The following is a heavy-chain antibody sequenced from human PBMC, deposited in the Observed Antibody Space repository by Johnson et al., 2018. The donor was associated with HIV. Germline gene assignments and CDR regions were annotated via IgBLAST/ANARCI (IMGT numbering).Heavy chain of an antibody. CDR2: INWNGGRI. V-gene: IGHV3-20*04. J-gene: IGHJ3*02. Sequence: VQLVESGGGVVRPGGSLRLSCAASGFTFDDYGMSWVRQAPGKGLEWVSGINWNGGRIGYADSVHGRFTISRDNAKNSLYLQMNSLRAEDTALYYCARTLKWELGLPDWDSFDIWGQGTMVTVSA. CDR3: ARTLKWELGLPDWDSFDI. CDR1: GFTFDDYG. D-gene: IGHD1-26*01.